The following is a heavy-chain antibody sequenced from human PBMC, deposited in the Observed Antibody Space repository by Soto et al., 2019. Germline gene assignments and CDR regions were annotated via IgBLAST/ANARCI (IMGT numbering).Heavy chain of an antibody. CDR1: GFTFSSYA. CDR2: ISGSGGST. V-gene: IGHV3-23*01. Sequence: GSLRLSCAASGFTFSSYAMSWVRQAPGKGLEWVSAISGSGGSTYYADSVKGRFTISRDNSKNTLYLQMNSLRAEDTAVYYCAKDDGLVTPYYYDSSGYPYRFDPWGQGTLVTVSS. J-gene: IGHJ5*02. D-gene: IGHD3-22*01. CDR3: AKDDGLVTPYYYDSSGYPYRFDP.